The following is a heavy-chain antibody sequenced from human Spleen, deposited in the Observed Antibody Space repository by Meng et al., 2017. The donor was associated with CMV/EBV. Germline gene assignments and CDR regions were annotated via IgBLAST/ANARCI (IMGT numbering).Heavy chain of an antibody. CDR2: ISAHNGNT. J-gene: IGHJ3*02. D-gene: IGHD1-26*01. CDR3: ARMLGYSGSEDAFDI. CDR1: GYTFPNYG. V-gene: IGHV1-18*01. Sequence: ASVKVSCKASGYTFPNYGISWVRQAPGQGLEWMAWISAHNGNTNYPQKLQDRVTMTSDTSTRTVYMELRSLRSDDTAVYYCARMLGYSGSEDAFDIWGQGTMVTVSS.